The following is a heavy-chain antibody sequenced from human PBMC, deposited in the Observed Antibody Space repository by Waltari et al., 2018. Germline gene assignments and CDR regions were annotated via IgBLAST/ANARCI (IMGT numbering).Heavy chain of an antibody. V-gene: IGHV1-69*01. Sequence: QVQLVQSGAEVKKPGSSVKVSCKASGGTFSSYAISWVRQAPGQGLEWMGGIIPIFGTANYAQKFQGRVTITADESTSTAYMELSSLRSEDTAVYYCARRVEMATIRFDYYYGMDVWDQGTTVTVSS. D-gene: IGHD5-12*01. CDR3: ARRVEMATIRFDYYYGMDV. CDR1: GGTFSSYA. J-gene: IGHJ6*02. CDR2: IIPIFGTA.